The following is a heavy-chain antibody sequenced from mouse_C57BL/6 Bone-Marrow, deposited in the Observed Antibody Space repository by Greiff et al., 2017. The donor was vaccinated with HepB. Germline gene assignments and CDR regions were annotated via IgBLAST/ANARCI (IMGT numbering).Heavy chain of an antibody. CDR2: IYPGSGST. J-gene: IGHJ1*03. Sequence: VKLQQPGAELVKPGASVKMSCKASGYTFTSYWITWVKQRPGQGLEWIGDIYPGSGSTNYNEKFKSKATLTVDTSSSTAYMQLSSLTSEDSAVYYCARRRDYYGSSHWYFDVWGTGTTVTVSS. CDR3: ARRRDYYGSSHWYFDV. V-gene: IGHV1-55*01. D-gene: IGHD1-1*01. CDR1: GYTFTSYW.